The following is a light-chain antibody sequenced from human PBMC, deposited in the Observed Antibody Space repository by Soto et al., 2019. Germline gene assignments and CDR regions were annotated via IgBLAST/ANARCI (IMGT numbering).Light chain of an antibody. Sequence: QSALTQPASVSGSPGQSITISCTGTGSDVGGYNYVSWYQQHPGKAPKLMIYEVSNRPSGVSNRFSGSKSGNTASLTISGLQAEDEADYYCRSYTSSSTLYVFGTGTKVTVL. CDR3: RSYTSSSTLYV. J-gene: IGLJ1*01. V-gene: IGLV2-14*01. CDR1: GSDVGGYNY. CDR2: EVS.